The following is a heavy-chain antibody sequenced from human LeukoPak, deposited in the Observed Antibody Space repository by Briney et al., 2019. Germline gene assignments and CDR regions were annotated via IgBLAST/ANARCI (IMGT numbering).Heavy chain of an antibody. CDR2: INQDGSEK. V-gene: IGHV3-7*01. CDR3: ARRTVVAREDY. CDR1: RFTFSTYW. Sequence: GGSLRLSCAASRFTFSTYWMSWVRQSPGKGLEWVANINQDGSEKNYVDSVKGRFTISRDNAKNSLSLQMNTLGAEDTAAYYCARRTVVAREDYWGQGTLVTVSS. D-gene: IGHD2-21*01. J-gene: IGHJ4*02.